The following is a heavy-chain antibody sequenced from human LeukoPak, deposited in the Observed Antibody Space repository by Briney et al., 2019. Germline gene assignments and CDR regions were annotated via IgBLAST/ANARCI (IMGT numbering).Heavy chain of an antibody. CDR1: GFAFNNYG. D-gene: IGHD3-22*01. J-gene: IGHJ4*02. V-gene: IGHV3-30*03. Sequence: GRSLRLSCAASGFAFNNYGMHWVRQAPGKGLEWVAVISYDGSNKYYADSVKGRFTISRDNSKNTLYLQMNSLRAEDTAVYYCATAHDDSGFDYWGQGTLVTVSS. CDR2: ISYDGSNK. CDR3: ATAHDDSGFDY.